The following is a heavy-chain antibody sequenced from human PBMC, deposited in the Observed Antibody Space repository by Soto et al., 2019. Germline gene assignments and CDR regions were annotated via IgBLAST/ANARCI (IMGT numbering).Heavy chain of an antibody. CDR3: ARATYSYSGMDV. CDR2: IYYSGST. J-gene: IGHJ6*02. CDR1: GGSISSYY. Sequence: SETLSLTCTVSGGSISSYYWSWIRQPPGKGLEWIGYIYYSGSTNYNPSLKSRVTISVDTSKNPFSLKLSSVTAADTAVYYCARATYSYSGMDVWGQGTTVTVSS. V-gene: IGHV4-59*01.